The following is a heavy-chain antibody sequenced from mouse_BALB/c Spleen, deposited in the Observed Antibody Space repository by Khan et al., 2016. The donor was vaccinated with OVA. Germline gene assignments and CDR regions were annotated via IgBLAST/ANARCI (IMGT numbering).Heavy chain of an antibody. J-gene: IGHJ3*01. CDR1: GYTFISYY. V-gene: IGHV1S81*02. CDR3: KRSGYGSFAY. D-gene: IGHD1-1*02. CDR2: INPSNGGS. Sequence: QVQLQQSGAELVKPGASVKLSCKASGYTFISYYMYWVKERPGQGLEWIGEINPSNGGSNFNEKFKRKATLTVDKSSSTAYMQLRSLTSEDSAVYYCKRSGYGSFAYWGQVTLVTVSA.